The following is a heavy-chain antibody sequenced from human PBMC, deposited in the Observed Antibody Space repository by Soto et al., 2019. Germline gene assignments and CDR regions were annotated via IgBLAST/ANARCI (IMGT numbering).Heavy chain of an antibody. D-gene: IGHD6-6*01. CDR2: INWNGARI. V-gene: IGHV3-9*01. CDR1: GFTFDDYA. CDR3: AKGPYSTSSGGWFDP. J-gene: IGHJ5*02. Sequence: EMQLVESGGGLVQPGRSLRLSCAASGFTFDDYAMFWVRQAPGKGLEWVSSINWNGARIAYADSVKGRFTISRDNAKNSLFLQMPSLRDDDTAFYYCAKGPYSTSSGGWFDPWGQGTLVTVSS.